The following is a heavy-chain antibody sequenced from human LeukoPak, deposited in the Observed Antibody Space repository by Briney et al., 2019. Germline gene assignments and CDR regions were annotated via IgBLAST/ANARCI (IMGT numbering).Heavy chain of an antibody. V-gene: IGHV1-46*01. CDR2: INPSGGST. J-gene: IGHJ6*02. CDR3: ARVTRLRDFWSGLGGMDV. CDR1: GYTFTSYY. Sequence: GASVTVSCKASGYTFTSYYMHWVRQAPGQGLEWMGIINPSGGSTSYAQKFQGRVTMTRDTSTSTVYMELSSLRSEDTAVYYCARVTRLRDFWSGLGGMDVWGQGTTVTVSS. D-gene: IGHD3-3*01.